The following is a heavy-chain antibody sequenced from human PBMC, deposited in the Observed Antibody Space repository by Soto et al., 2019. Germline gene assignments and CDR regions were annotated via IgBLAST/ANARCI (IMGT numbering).Heavy chain of an antibody. CDR1: GFTFSTHG. CDR3: ARDHERRSILHYFAH. Sequence: QVLLVQSGGGVVQPGRSLRLSCVASGFTFSTHGMHWVRQAPGQGLEWVASIWYDGSNAYYADSVRGRFTISRDNSKNRLYLQMNSLRAEDTAVYYCARDHERRSILHYFAHRGQGDLVTVSS. V-gene: IGHV3-33*01. J-gene: IGHJ4*02. CDR2: IWYDGSNA. D-gene: IGHD3-9*01.